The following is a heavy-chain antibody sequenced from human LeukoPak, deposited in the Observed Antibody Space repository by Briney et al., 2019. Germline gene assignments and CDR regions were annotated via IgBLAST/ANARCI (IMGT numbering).Heavy chain of an antibody. CDR1: GGSISSSSYY. Sequence: SETLSLTCTVSGGSISSSSYYWGWIRQPPGKGLEWIGSIYYSGSTYYNPSLKSRVTISVDTSKNQFSLKLSSVTAADTAVYYCARDGTGYYDSSGYYYFDYWGQGTLVTVSS. CDR3: ARDGTGYYDSSGYYYFDY. J-gene: IGHJ4*02. CDR2: IYYSGST. D-gene: IGHD3-22*01. V-gene: IGHV4-39*07.